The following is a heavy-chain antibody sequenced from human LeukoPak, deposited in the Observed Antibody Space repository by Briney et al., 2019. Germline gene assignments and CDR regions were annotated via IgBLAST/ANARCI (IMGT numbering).Heavy chain of an antibody. Sequence: ASVKVSCKAPGYTFSDYYMHWVRQAPGQGLEWMGWVHPNSGGTNYAQKFQGRVTMTRDTSISTAYMELNRLRSDDTAMYYCATMVDYNGSGFDYWGQGTLVTVSS. D-gene: IGHD3-22*01. J-gene: IGHJ4*02. CDR3: ATMVDYNGSGFDY. V-gene: IGHV1-2*02. CDR1: GYTFSDYY. CDR2: VHPNSGGT.